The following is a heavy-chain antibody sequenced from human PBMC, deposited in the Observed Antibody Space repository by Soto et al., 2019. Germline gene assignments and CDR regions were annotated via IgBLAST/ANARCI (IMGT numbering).Heavy chain of an antibody. CDR1: GFTFNNYA. CDR2: IWYDGSNQ. CDR3: ARASGIGAAGNFDY. Sequence: GGSLRLSCAASGFTFNNYAMHWVRQAPGKGLEWVAAIWYDGSNQYYADSVKGRFTISRDNSKNTLYLQMNDLRAEETAVYYCARASGIGAAGNFDYWGQGTLVTVSS. V-gene: IGHV3-33*01. D-gene: IGHD6-13*01. J-gene: IGHJ4*02.